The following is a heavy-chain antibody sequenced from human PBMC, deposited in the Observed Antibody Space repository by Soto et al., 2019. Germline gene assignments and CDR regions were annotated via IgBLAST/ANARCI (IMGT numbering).Heavy chain of an antibody. Sequence: ASVKVSCKASGYTFTSYVISWVRQAPGQGLEWMGWISAYNGNTNYAQKLQGRVTMTTDTSTSTAYMELRSLRSDDTAVYYCAREDGLLMAVPSYGMDVWGQGTTVTVSS. CDR1: GYTFTSYV. V-gene: IGHV1-18*01. J-gene: IGHJ6*02. D-gene: IGHD1-26*01. CDR3: AREDGLLMAVPSYGMDV. CDR2: ISAYNGNT.